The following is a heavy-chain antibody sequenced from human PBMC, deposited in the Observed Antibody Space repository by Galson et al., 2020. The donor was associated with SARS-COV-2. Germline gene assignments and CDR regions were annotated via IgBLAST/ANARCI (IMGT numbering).Heavy chain of an antibody. J-gene: IGHJ4*02. CDR1: GFIFNNYW. D-gene: IGHD5-18*01. CDR2: IHRDGSST. V-gene: IGHV3-74*01. Sequence: GGSLRLSCAASGFIFNNYWMHWVRQAPGKGLMLVSRIHRDGSSTFYADSVRGRFTISRDNAKNTLYLQMNSLRDKDTAVYYCAFMDTEISSLPPDWGQGTLVTVSS. CDR3: AFMDTEISSLPPD.